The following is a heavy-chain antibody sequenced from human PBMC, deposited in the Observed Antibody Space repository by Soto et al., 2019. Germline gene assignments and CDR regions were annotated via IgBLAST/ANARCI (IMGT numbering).Heavy chain of an antibody. V-gene: IGHV3-30*14. CDR2: ISSDVATK. CDR3: ARYSLHIAAACRLDL. CDR1: GFPVRSHA. D-gene: IGHD6-13*01. Sequence: PXGSLRLSFIASGFPVRSHAMQWVRQAPGKGLEWVAVISSDVATKYVADSVKGRFTISRDNFESTMSLQMNNLRPEDTALYYCARYSLHIAAACRLDLWGPRTLVTVSS. J-gene: IGHJ4*01.